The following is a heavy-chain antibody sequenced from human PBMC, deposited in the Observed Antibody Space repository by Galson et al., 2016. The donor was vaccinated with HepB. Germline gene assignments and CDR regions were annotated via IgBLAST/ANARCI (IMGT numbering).Heavy chain of an antibody. CDR1: DFTFSSYA. J-gene: IGHJ4*02. CDR2: ISYHGDNE. D-gene: IGHD4-17*01. CDR3: AAARATDGDDY. Sequence: SLRLSCAASDFTFSSYAMHWVRQAPGKGLEWVAVISYHGDNEDYADSVKGRFTISRDNSMNTLYLQMNSLRDEDTAVYYCAAARATDGDDYWGQGTLVTVSS. V-gene: IGHV3-30-3*01.